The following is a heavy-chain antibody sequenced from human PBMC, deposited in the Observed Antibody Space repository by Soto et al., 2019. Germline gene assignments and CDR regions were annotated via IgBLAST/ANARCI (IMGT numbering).Heavy chain of an antibody. J-gene: IGHJ4*02. CDR3: AGVSNTNWFVVF. D-gene: IGHD1-1*01. CDR1: GFTFNNAW. CDR2: FKSNPDGGTT. V-gene: IGHV3-15*01. Sequence: PGGSLRLSCAASGFTFNNAWVSWVRQAPGKGLEWVGRFKSNPDGGTTDYAAPVKGRFTISADDSKNTMFLQMNSLRTEDTAVYYCAGVSNTNWFVVFWGQGTLVTVSS.